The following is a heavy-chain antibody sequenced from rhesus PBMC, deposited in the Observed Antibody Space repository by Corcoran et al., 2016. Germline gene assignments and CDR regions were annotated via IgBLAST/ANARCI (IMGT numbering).Heavy chain of an antibody. CDR3: ASYGNYFSTFAF. CDR1: GVTFSSYA. J-gene: IGHJ3*01. Sequence: EVQLVETGGGLVQPGGALRLSCAASGVTFSSYAMQWVRQAPGKGLEWISAINSGGGTTYYADSVKGRFTISRDNSKNTLSLQMNSLRAEDTAVYFCASYGNYFSTFAFWGQGLRVTVSS. V-gene: IGHV3-103*01. D-gene: IGHD4-35*01. CDR2: INSGGGTT.